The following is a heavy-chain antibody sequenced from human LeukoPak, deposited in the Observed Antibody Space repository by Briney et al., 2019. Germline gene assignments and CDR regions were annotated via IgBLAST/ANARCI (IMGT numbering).Heavy chain of an antibody. J-gene: IGHJ4*02. CDR3: ARVLGYLNY. CDR2: IYYSGST. V-gene: IGHV4-59*11. D-gene: IGHD2-2*01. Sequence: SETLSLTCTVSVGSISSHYWSWIRQPPGKGLEWIGYIYYSGSTNYNPSLKSRVTISVDTSKNQFSLKLSSVTAADTAVYYCARVLGYLNYWGQGTLVTVSS. CDR1: VGSISSHY.